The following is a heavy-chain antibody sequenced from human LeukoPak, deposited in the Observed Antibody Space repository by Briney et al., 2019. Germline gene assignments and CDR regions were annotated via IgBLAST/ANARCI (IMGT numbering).Heavy chain of an antibody. CDR1: GGSISSYY. D-gene: IGHD6-13*01. CDR3: ATDLFGIGTTWSNNDF. CDR2: FYLIGST. V-gene: IGHV4-59*01. Sequence: SETLSLTCTVSGGSISSYYWNWVRQPPGKGLEWIGYFYLIGSTKYNLSLESRVTISVDTPKNQFSLKVSSVTAADTAVYYCATDLFGIGTTWSNNDFWGQGTLDTLS. J-gene: IGHJ4*02.